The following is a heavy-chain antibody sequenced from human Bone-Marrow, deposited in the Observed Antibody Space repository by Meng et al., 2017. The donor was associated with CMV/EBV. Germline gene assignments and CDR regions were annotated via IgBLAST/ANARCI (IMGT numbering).Heavy chain of an antibody. V-gene: IGHV4-59*01. CDR3: ARVQPHLPYYYYGMDV. CDR2: IYYSGNT. J-gene: IGHJ6*02. CDR1: GGSISSYY. D-gene: IGHD5-18*01. Sequence: GSLRLSCTVSGGSISSYYWNWIRQSPGKGLEWIGYIYYSGNTNYNPSLESRVTISVDTSKNQFSLNVNSVTTADTAVYYCARVQPHLPYYYYGMDVWGQGTTVTVPS.